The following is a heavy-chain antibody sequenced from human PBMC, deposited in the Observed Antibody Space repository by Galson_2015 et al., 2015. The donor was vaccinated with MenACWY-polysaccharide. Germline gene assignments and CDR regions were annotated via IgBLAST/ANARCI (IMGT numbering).Heavy chain of an antibody. V-gene: IGHV1-2*06. J-gene: IGHJ4*02. D-gene: IGHD3-22*01. CDR2: INPNSGGT. Sequence: SVKVSCKASGYTFTDYYIHWVRQAPGQGLEWMGRINPNSGGTNSAQKFQDRVTMTRDTSISTAYMELSRLRSDDTALYCCARGGSAYDYDYWGQGTLVTVSS. CDR1: GYTFTDYY. CDR3: ARGGSAYDYDY.